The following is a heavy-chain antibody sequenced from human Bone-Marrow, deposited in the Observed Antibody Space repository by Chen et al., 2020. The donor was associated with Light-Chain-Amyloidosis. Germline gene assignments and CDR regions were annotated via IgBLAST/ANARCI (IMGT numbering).Heavy chain of an antibody. CDR3: ARSDPLYINSYYFDY. Sequence: EVQLVESGGGLIQPGGSLRLSCVASGFTVFNNYMSWVRLAPGRGLEWVSIMYSGGSTYYADSVKGRFIISRDNFKNTLYLHMNSLRAEDTAMYYCARSDPLYINSYYFDYWGQGTLVTVSS. CDR2: MYSGGST. J-gene: IGHJ4*02. V-gene: IGHV3-53*01. CDR1: GFTVFNNY. D-gene: IGHD1-20*01.